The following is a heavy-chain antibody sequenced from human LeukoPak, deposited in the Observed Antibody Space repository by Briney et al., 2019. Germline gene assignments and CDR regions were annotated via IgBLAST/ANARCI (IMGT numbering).Heavy chain of an antibody. V-gene: IGHV4-34*01. Sequence: SETLSLSCAVYGGSFSGYYWSWIRQPPGKGLEWIGEINHSGSTNYNPSLKSRVTISVDTSKNQFPLKLSSVTAADTAVYYCARGHRGAYGDYWGQGTLVTVSS. J-gene: IGHJ4*02. CDR2: INHSGST. CDR3: ARGHRGAYGDY. D-gene: IGHD5-12*01. CDR1: GGSFSGYY.